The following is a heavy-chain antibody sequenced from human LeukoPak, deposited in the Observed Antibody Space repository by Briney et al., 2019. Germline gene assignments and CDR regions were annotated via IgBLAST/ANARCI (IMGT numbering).Heavy chain of an antibody. CDR2: IIPIFGTA. Sequence: SVKVSCKASGGTFSSYAISWERQAPGQGLEWMGGIIPIFGTANYAQKFQGRVTITTDESTSTAYMELSSLRSEDTAVYYCARSPVTPEYSSSAGSGFFDYWGQGTLVTVSS. CDR3: ARSPVTPEYSSSAGSGFFDY. V-gene: IGHV1-69*05. CDR1: GGTFSSYA. J-gene: IGHJ4*02. D-gene: IGHD6-6*01.